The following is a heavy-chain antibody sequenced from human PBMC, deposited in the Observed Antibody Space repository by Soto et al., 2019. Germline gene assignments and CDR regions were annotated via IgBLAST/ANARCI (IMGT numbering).Heavy chain of an antibody. D-gene: IGHD2-15*01. Sequence: PSEPLSLTCTVSGASINSGDYYWRWIRQPPGKGLAWIGYIYYSGSTYYNPSLKSRVTISVDTSKNQFYLKLRSATAADTAVYYCAGFSEVAATEINLFDPWGQGTLVNVSS. CDR1: GASINSGDYY. CDR3: AGFSEVAATEINLFDP. V-gene: IGHV4-30-4*01. CDR2: IYYSGST. J-gene: IGHJ5*02.